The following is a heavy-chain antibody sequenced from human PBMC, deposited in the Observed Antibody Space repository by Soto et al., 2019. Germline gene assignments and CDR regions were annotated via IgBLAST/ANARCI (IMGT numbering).Heavy chain of an antibody. V-gene: IGHV1-3*01. J-gene: IGHJ2*01. CDR1: GYTFTSYV. Sequence: ASVKVSCNASGYTFTSYVIHWVRQATGQRLEWMGWINAGNGDTRYSHNFYGRVTITRDTSASTAYMELSSLRSEDTAMYYCARSPLDWRFDLWGR. D-gene: IGHD3-9*01. CDR2: INAGNGDT. CDR3: ARSPLDWRFDL.